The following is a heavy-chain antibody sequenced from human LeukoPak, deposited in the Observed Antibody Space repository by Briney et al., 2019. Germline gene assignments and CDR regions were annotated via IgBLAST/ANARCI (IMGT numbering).Heavy chain of an antibody. CDR2: ISGSGGST. D-gene: IGHD4-17*01. CDR3: AKDLTDYGDLMDV. Sequence: GGSLRLSCTASGFTFSSYAMSWVRQAPGKGLEWVSAISGSGGSTYYADSVKGRFTISRDNSKNTLYLQMNSLRAEDTAVYYCAKDLTDYGDLMDVWGKGTTVTVSS. CDR1: GFTFSSYA. J-gene: IGHJ6*04. V-gene: IGHV3-23*01.